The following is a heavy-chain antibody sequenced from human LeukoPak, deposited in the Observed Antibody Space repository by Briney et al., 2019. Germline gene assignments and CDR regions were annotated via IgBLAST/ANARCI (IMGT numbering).Heavy chain of an antibody. J-gene: IGHJ4*02. CDR3: AKYMDYYDSSPWGY. Sequence: GGSLRLSCAASRFTFSSYAMSWVRQAPGKGLEWVSTIRGSGDSTYYADSVKGWFTISRDNSKNTLYLQMNSLRAEDTAVYYCAKYMDYYDSSPWGYWGQGTLVTVSS. D-gene: IGHD3-22*01. CDR2: IRGSGDST. CDR1: RFTFSSYA. V-gene: IGHV3-23*01.